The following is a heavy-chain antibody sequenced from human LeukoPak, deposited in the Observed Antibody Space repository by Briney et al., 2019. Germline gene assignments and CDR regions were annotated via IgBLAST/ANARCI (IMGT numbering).Heavy chain of an antibody. D-gene: IGHD5-18*01. CDR1: GGSLSGYY. Sequence: SETLSLTCAVYGGSLSGYYWSWLRQPPGKGLEWIGEINHSGSTNYNPSLKSRVTISADTSKNQISLKLSSVTAADTAYYCARGALGTAMPRFDYWGQGTLVTVSS. J-gene: IGHJ4*02. CDR2: INHSGST. CDR3: ARGALGTAMPRFDY. V-gene: IGHV4-34*01.